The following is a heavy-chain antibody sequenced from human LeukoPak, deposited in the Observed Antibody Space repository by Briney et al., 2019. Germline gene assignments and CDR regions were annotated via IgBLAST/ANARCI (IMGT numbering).Heavy chain of an antibody. CDR3: AKDRYYYGSGSYLGFDP. V-gene: IGHV3-23*01. CDR1: GFTFSSYS. D-gene: IGHD3-10*01. J-gene: IGHJ5*02. Sequence: GGSLRLSCAASGFTFSSYSMTWVRQAPGKGLEWVSAISGSGGSTYYADSVKGRFTISRDNSKNTLYLQMNSLRAEDTAVYYCAKDRYYYGSGSYLGFDPWGQGTLVTVSS. CDR2: ISGSGGST.